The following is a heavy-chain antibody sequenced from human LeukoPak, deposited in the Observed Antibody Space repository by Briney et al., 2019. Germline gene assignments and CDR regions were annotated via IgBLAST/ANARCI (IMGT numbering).Heavy chain of an antibody. J-gene: IGHJ3*02. CDR1: GFTFSSHW. V-gene: IGHV3-74*01. Sequence: GGSLRLSCAASGFTFSSHWMHWVRQAPGKGLVWVSHINRDGSSTSYADSVKGRFTISRDSAKNTLYLQMNSLRAEDTAVYYCASPGGYYFDPFDIWGQGTKVTVSS. D-gene: IGHD2/OR15-2a*01. CDR2: INRDGSST. CDR3: ASPGGYYFDPFDI.